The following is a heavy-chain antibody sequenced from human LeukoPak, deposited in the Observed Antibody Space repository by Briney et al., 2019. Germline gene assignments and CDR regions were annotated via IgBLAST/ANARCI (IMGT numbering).Heavy chain of an antibody. V-gene: IGHV1-18*01. D-gene: IGHD3-10*01. CDR1: GYTFTSYG. Sequence: SVKVSRKASGYTFTSYGISWVRLAPGQGLEWMGWISVYNGNTNYAYKLQGRVTITTDTSTSTTSLDLRRLRSDDTAVYYCARGRISMVRGVIAVYYFDYWGQGTLVTVSS. J-gene: IGHJ4*02. CDR3: ARGRISMVRGVIAVYYFDY. CDR2: ISVYNGNT.